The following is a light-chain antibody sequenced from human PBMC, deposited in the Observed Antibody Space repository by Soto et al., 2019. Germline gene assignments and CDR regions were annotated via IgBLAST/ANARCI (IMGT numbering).Light chain of an antibody. CDR1: SSDVGGYNY. J-gene: IGLJ2*01. CDR3: SSYAGSNIGV. V-gene: IGLV2-8*01. Sequence: QSVLTQPPSASGSPGQSVTISCTGTSSDVGGYNYVSWYQQHPGKAPKLMIYEVSKRPSGVPDRFSGSKSGNTASLTVSGLQAEDEADYYCSSYAGSNIGVFGGGTNLTVL. CDR2: EVS.